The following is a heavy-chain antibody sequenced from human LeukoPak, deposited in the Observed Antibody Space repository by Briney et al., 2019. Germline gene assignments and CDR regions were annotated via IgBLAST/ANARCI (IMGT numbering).Heavy chain of an antibody. D-gene: IGHD2/OR15-2a*01. Sequence: GGSLRLSCAASGFTFSTYWMTWVRLAPGKGLEWVANIRQDGSVKNYVDSVKGRFTISRDNAKNSLSLQMDSLRAEDTAVYFCAGCAGNSCYFDYWGQGTLVTVSS. CDR1: GFTFSTYW. CDR3: AGCAGNSCYFDY. V-gene: IGHV3-7*01. J-gene: IGHJ4*02. CDR2: IRQDGSVK.